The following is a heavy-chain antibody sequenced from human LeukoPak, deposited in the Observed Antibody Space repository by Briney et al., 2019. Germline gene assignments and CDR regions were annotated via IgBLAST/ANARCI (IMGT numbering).Heavy chain of an antibody. V-gene: IGHV3-66*01. CDR2: INSGGST. Sequence: GGSLRLSCAASGFTVSSNYMSWVRQAPGKGLEWVSVINSGGSTYYADSVKGRFTISRDNSKNTLYLQMNSLRAEDTAVYYCARESMVRGVEYFDYWGQGTLVTVSS. CDR3: ARESMVRGVEYFDY. J-gene: IGHJ4*02. D-gene: IGHD3-10*01. CDR1: GFTVSSNY.